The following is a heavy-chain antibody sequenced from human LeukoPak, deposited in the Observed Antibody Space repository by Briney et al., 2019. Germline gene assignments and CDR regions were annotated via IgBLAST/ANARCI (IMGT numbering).Heavy chain of an antibody. CDR2: ISSSSSYI. V-gene: IGHV3-21*01. D-gene: IGHD1-7*01. Sequence: GGSLRLSCAASGFTFSSYSMNWVRQAPGKGLEWVSSISSSSSYIYYADSVQGRFTISRDNAKNSLYLQMNSLRAEDTAVYYCARVPAGTTRDFDYWGQGTLVTVSS. CDR3: ARVPAGTTRDFDY. J-gene: IGHJ4*02. CDR1: GFTFSSYS.